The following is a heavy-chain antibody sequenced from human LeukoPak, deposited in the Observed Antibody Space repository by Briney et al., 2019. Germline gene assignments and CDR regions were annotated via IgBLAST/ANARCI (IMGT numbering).Heavy chain of an antibody. CDR2: VYYTGNT. D-gene: IGHD7-27*01. Sequence: PSETLSLTCSVSGDFITAYYWSWIRQPPGKGLEWIGYVYYTGNTEYNPSFRSRVTISLEMSKRQFSLSLTSVTAADTAVYYCATNTGTVFDYWGQGALVTVSS. CDR1: GDFITAYY. V-gene: IGHV4-59*01. J-gene: IGHJ4*02. CDR3: ATNTGTVFDY.